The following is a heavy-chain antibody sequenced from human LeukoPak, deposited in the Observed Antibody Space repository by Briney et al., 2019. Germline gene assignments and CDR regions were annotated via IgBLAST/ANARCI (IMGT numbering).Heavy chain of an antibody. CDR3: ARDRFLSGTVHNDAFDI. D-gene: IGHD1-1*01. J-gene: IGHJ3*02. Sequence: SQTLSLTCTVSGGSISSYYWSWIRQPPGKGLEWIGYIYYSGSTNYNPSLKSRVTISVDTSKNQFSLKLSPVTAADTAVYYCARDRFLSGTVHNDAFDIWGQGTMVTVSS. CDR1: GGSISSYY. CDR2: IYYSGST. V-gene: IGHV4-59*01.